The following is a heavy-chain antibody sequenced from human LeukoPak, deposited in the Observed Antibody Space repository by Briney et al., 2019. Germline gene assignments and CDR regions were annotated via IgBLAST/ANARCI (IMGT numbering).Heavy chain of an antibody. J-gene: IGHJ4*02. V-gene: IGHV3-30*04. CDR3: ARDLRPYYDILTGYYPGDY. CDR2: ISYDGSKK. D-gene: IGHD3-9*01. CDR1: GFTFSSYA. Sequence: PGGSLRLSCAASGFTFSSYAMHWGRQAPGKGLEWVAVISYDGSKKYYADSVKGRFTISRDNSKNTLYLQMNSLRAEDTAVYYCARDLRPYYDILTGYYPGDYWGPGTLVTVSS.